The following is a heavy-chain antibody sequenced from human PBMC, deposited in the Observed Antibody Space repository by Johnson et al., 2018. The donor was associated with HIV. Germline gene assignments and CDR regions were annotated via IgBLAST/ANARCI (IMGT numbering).Heavy chain of an antibody. CDR1: GFTFSDYY. V-gene: IGHV3-11*04. D-gene: IGHD2-15*01. CDR2: ISSSGSTI. CDR3: ARGYCSGGICYPNDAFDI. Sequence: QVQLVESGGGLVQPGGSLRLSCAASGFTFSDYYMSWIRQAPGKGLEWVSYISSSGSTIYYADSVKGRFTISRDNSKNTVYLQMDSLRAEDMAIYYCARGYCSGGICYPNDAFDIWGQGTMVTVSS. J-gene: IGHJ3*02.